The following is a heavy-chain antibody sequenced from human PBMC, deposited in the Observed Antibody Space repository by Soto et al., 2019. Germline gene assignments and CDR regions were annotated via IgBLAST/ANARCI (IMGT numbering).Heavy chain of an antibody. J-gene: IGHJ6*02. CDR1: GYTFTGYY. CDR2: INPNSGGT. Sequence: ASVKVSCKASGYTFTGYYMHWVRQAPGQGLEWMGWINPNSGGTNYAQKFQGRVTMTRDTSISTAYMELSRLRSDDTAVYYCAKKRRTGNSSWGGYYYYGMDVRGQGTTVTVSS. CDR3: AKKRRTGNSSWGGYYYYGMDV. D-gene: IGHD6-13*01. V-gene: IGHV1-2*02.